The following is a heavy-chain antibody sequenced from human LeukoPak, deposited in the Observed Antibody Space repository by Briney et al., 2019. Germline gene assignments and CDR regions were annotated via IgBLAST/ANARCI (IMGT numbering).Heavy chain of an antibody. CDR1: GFTFSSYA. D-gene: IGHD6-19*01. CDR3: ATFNGAGAFDI. V-gene: IGHV3-64*01. Sequence: PGGSLRLSCAASGFTFSSYAMHWVRQAPGKGLEYVSAISSNGGSTYYANSVKGRFTISRDNSKNTLYLQMGSLRAEDMAVYYCATFNGAGAFDIWGQGTMVTVSS. J-gene: IGHJ3*02. CDR2: ISSNGGST.